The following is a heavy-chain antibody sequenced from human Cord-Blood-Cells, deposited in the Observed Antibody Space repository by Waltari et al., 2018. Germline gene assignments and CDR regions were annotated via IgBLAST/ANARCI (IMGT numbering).Heavy chain of an antibody. CDR1: GGSISSYY. V-gene: IGHV4-59*08. J-gene: IGHJ4*02. D-gene: IGHD1-26*01. CDR2: IYYSGGT. Sequence: QVQLQESGPGLVKPSETLSLTCTVSGGSISSYYWSWIRQPPGKGLEWIGYIYYSGGTNYNPSLESRVTISVDTSKNQFSLKLSSVTAADTAVYYCARWDRLVGAFDYWGQGTLVTVSS. CDR3: ARWDRLVGAFDY.